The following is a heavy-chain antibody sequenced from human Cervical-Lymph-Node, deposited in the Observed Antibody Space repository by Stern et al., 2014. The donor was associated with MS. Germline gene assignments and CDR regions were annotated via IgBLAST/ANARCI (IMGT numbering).Heavy chain of an antibody. D-gene: IGHD3-22*01. V-gene: IGHV5-51*01. Sequence: VQLVQSGAEVKKPGESLKISCKASGYSFSNFWIGWVRQKPGKGLEWMGFIYPEDSDTTYSPAFQGPVTISVADSFNTAYLQRRRLKASDTAMYYCVRRRDSDSYDTFDIWGQGTMLIVSS. CDR2: IYPEDSDT. CDR1: GYSFSNFW. CDR3: VRRRDSDSYDTFDI. J-gene: IGHJ3*02.